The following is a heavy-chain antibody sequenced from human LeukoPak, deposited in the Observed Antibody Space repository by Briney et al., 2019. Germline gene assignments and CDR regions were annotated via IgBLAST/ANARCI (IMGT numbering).Heavy chain of an antibody. V-gene: IGHV1-2*02. CDR3: ARDRILRYFDWLPFDY. J-gene: IGHJ4*02. Sequence: ASVKVSCEASGYTFTGYYMHWVRQAPGQGLEWMGWINPNSGGTNYAQKFQGRVTMTRDTSISTAYMELSRLRSDDTAVYYCARDRILRYFDWLPFDYWGQGTLVTVSS. CDR2: INPNSGGT. D-gene: IGHD3-9*01. CDR1: GYTFTGYY.